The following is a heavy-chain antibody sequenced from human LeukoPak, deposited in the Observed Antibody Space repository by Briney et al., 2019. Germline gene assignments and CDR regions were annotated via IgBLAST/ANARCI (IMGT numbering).Heavy chain of an antibody. J-gene: IGHJ4*02. CDR2: IFHSGNS. CDR1: SYSISSGSY. V-gene: IGHV4-38-2*01. CDR3: ASVTYVDDMLYQYFDY. D-gene: IGHD4-17*01. Sequence: SETLSLTCAVSSYSISSGSYWGWIRQPPGKGLEWVGSIFHSGNSYYNPSLKSRLTMSVDASKNQFSLKLTSVTAADTALYYCASVTYVDDMLYQYFDYWGQGILVTVSS.